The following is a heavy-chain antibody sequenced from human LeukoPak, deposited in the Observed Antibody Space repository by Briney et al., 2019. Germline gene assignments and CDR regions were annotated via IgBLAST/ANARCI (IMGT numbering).Heavy chain of an antibody. CDR3: ARTYYYDSSGYYPFDY. D-gene: IGHD3-22*01. Sequence: PGGSLRLSCAASGFTVSNNYMSWVRQAPGKGLEWVSVIYSGGSTYYADSVKGRFTISRDKSNNTLYLQMNSLRAEDTAVYYCARTYYYDSSGYYPFDYWGQGTLVTVSS. CDR2: IYSGGST. CDR1: GFTVSNNY. J-gene: IGHJ4*02. V-gene: IGHV3-53*01.